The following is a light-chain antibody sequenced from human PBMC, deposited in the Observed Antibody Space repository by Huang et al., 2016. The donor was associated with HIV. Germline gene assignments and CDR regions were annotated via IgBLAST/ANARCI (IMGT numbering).Light chain of an antibody. V-gene: IGKV3-20*01. Sequence: ETVLTQSPGTLSLSPGNRAILSCRTSQVISSTYLAWYQQKPGQAPRLLIYGASRRATGTPDRFSGSGSGTDFTLTISRLEPEDFAVYYCQQYGTSFQEGTFGQGTKVEIK. J-gene: IGKJ1*01. CDR2: GAS. CDR3: QQYGTSFQEGT. CDR1: QVISSTY.